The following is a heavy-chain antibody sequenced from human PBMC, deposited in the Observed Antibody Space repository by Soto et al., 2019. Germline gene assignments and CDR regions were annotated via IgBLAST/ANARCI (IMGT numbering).Heavy chain of an antibody. V-gene: IGHV3-11*01. J-gene: IGHJ4*02. CDR3: ARDFDADSRTDFDY. CDR1: VFLFSDYY. Sequence: GGSMRLSCATSVFLFSDYYMHWIRQAPGKGLEWISYISGNGRIIQYADSAKGRFTISRDNAQNSLYLQMNSLRAEDTALYFCARDFDADSRTDFDYWGQGTLVTVSS. D-gene: IGHD4-17*01. CDR2: ISGNGRII.